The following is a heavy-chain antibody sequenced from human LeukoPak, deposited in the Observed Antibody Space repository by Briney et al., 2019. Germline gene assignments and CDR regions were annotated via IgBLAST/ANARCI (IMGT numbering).Heavy chain of an antibody. V-gene: IGHV1-8*01. D-gene: IGHD6-19*01. Sequence: ASVKVSCKASVYTFTSYDINWVRQATGQGLEWMGWMNPNSGNTGYAQKFQGRVTMTRNTSISTAYMELSSLRSEDTAVYYCARVVRQWLVTIDYWGQGTLVTVSS. J-gene: IGHJ4*02. CDR1: VYTFTSYD. CDR3: ARVVRQWLVTIDY. CDR2: MNPNSGNT.